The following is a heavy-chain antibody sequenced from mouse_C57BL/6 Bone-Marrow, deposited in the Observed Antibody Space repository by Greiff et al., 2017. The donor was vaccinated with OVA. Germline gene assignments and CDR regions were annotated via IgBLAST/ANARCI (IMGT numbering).Heavy chain of an antibody. CDR2: ISSGGSYT. D-gene: IGHD1-1*01. V-gene: IGHV5-6*01. J-gene: IGHJ1*03. Sequence: DVHLVESGGDLVKPGGSLKLSCAASGFTFSSYGMSWVRQTPDQRLEWVATISSGGSYTYYPDSVKGRFTISRDNAKNTLYLQMSSLKSEDTAMYYCASLITTVVATPNWYFDVWGTGTTVTVSS. CDR1: GFTFSSYG. CDR3: ASLITTVVATPNWYFDV.